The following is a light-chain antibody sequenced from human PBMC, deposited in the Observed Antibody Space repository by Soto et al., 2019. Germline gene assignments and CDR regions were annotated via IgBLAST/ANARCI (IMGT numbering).Light chain of an antibody. J-gene: IGKJ4*01. CDR2: GAS. CDR3: QQSYNAPLT. CDR1: QHISSY. Sequence: DTQMTQSPSSLSTSVGDRVTITCRASQHISSYLNWYQQKPGKAPKLLMYGASSLQSGVPSRFSGRGSGTDFTLTISSLQPEDYATYYCQQSYNAPLTFGAGTKVDIK. V-gene: IGKV1-39*01.